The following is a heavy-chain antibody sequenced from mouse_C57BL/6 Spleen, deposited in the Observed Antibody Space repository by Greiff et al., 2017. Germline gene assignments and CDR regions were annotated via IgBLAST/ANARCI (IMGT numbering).Heavy chain of an antibody. Sequence: EVQLQQSGPELVKPGASVKISCKASGYSFTGYYMNWVKQSPEKSLEWIGEINPSTGGTTYNQKFKAKATLTVDKSSRTAYMQLKSLTSEDSAVYYCASRDYYGSSYGDDWGQGTTLTVSS. CDR2: INPSTGGT. CDR3: ASRDYYGSSYGDD. D-gene: IGHD1-1*01. CDR1: GYSFTGYY. V-gene: IGHV1-42*01. J-gene: IGHJ2*01.